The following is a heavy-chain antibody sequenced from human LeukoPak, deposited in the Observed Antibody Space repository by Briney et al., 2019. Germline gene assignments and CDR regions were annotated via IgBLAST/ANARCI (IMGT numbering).Heavy chain of an antibody. CDR1: GFTFSSYE. Sequence: GGSLRLTCAASGFTFSSYEMNWVRQAPGKGLEWVGRIKSKTDGGTTDYAAPVKGRFTISRDDSKNTLYLQMNSLKTEDTAVYYCTTDHSGSYLWISRYYYYMDVWGKGTTVTVSS. CDR3: TTDHSGSYLWISRYYYYMDV. J-gene: IGHJ6*03. D-gene: IGHD1-26*01. V-gene: IGHV3-15*01. CDR2: IKSKTDGGTT.